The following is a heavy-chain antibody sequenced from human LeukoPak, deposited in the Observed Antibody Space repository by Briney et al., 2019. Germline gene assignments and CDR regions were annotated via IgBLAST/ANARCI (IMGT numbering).Heavy chain of an antibody. V-gene: IGHV4-59*08. J-gene: IGHJ4*02. CDR3: ARHGGYSSGWYYFDY. CDR1: GGSISSFH. Sequence: SETLSLTCSVSGGSISSFHWTWIRQTPGKGLEWIGYIYYSESSNYNPSLKSRVTMSVDTSKNQFSLKLSSVTAADTAVYYCARHGGYSSGWYYFDYWGQGTLVTVSS. D-gene: IGHD6-19*01. CDR2: IYYSESS.